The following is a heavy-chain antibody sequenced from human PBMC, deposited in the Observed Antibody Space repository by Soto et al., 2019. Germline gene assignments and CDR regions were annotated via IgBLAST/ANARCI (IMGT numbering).Heavy chain of an antibody. J-gene: IGHJ4*02. D-gene: IGHD5-18*01. CDR2: VSYDEITK. Sequence: PGWSLRLSCAASGFTFSSYGMNWVRQAPGKGLEWVAVVSYDEITKYYADSVKGRFTISRDNSKNTVYLQMNSLRPEDTAVYYCAKPLGLLRRAMAQGSDYWGQGTLVTVSS. CDR1: GFTFSSYG. V-gene: IGHV3-30*18. CDR3: AKPLGLLRRAMAQGSDY.